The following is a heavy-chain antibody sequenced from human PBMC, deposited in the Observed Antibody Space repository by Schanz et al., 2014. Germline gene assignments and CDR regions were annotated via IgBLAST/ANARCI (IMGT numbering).Heavy chain of an antibody. J-gene: IGHJ4*02. D-gene: IGHD3-22*01. Sequence: EVQLVESGGGLVQPGGSLRLSCAASGFTFRTYLMNWVRQAPGKGLEWVSFISSSSTIYYADSVKGRFTISRDNAKNSLFLQMNSLSAEDTAVYYCARSNYYDNSDYYNSFDYWGQGTLXTVSS. CDR3: ARSNYYDNSDYYNSFDY. CDR2: ISSSSTI. CDR1: GFTFRTYL. V-gene: IGHV3-48*04.